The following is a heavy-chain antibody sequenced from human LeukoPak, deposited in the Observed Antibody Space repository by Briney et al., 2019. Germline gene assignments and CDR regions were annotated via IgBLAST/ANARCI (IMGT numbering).Heavy chain of an antibody. V-gene: IGHV3-72*01. CDR1: GFTFSTYS. CDR2: IRNKANSYTT. J-gene: IGHJ4*02. CDR3: TRLVGAND. Sequence: GGSLRLSCVASGFTFSTYSMSWVRQAPGKGLEWVGRIRNKANSYTTEYAASVQGRFTVSRDDSKNSLYLQMNSMKTEDTAVYYCTRLVGANDWGQGTLVTVSS. D-gene: IGHD1-26*01.